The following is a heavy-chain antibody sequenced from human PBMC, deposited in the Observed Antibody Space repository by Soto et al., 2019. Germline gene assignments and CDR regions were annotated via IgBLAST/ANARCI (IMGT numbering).Heavy chain of an antibody. CDR1: GFIFSNYG. J-gene: IGHJ5*02. CDR3: ARGGHTRYSSAWYGES. V-gene: IGHV3-33*01. Sequence: QVQLVESGGGVVQPERSLRLSCAASGFIFSNYGMHWVRQAPGKGLEWVALIWYDGSNKYYADSVKGRFTISRDNSKNTLYLQMNSLRAEDTAVYYCARGGHTRYSSAWYGESWGQGTLVTVSS. D-gene: IGHD3-10*01. CDR2: IWYDGSNK.